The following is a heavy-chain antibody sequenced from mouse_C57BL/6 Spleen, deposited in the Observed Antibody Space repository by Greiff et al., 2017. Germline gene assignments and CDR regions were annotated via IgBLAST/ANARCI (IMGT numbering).Heavy chain of an antibody. D-gene: IGHD3-3*01. CDR2: IYPGDGDT. Sequence: VQLQESGAELVKPGASVKISCKASGYAFSSYWMNWVKQRPGKGLEWIGQIYPGDGDTNYNGKFKGKATLTADKSSSTAYMQLSSLTSEDSAVDFCAREGLAPSPAYWGQGTLVTVSA. CDR3: AREGLAPSPAY. J-gene: IGHJ3*01. V-gene: IGHV1-80*01. CDR1: GYAFSSYW.